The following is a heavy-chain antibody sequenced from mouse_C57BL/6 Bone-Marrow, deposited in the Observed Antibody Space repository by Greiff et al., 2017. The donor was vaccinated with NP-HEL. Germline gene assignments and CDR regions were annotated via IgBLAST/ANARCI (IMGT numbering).Heavy chain of an antibody. D-gene: IGHD2-5*01. Sequence: EVQLQQSGTVLARPGASVKMSCKTSGYTFTSYWLHWVKQRPGQGLEWIGALYPGNSDTSYTQKFKGKAKLTAVPSASTAYMELSSLTNEDSAVYYCTRTYSNYGDWYFDVWGTGTTVTVSS. CDR1: GYTFTSYW. V-gene: IGHV1-5*01. CDR2: LYPGNSDT. J-gene: IGHJ1*03. CDR3: TRTYSNYGDWYFDV.